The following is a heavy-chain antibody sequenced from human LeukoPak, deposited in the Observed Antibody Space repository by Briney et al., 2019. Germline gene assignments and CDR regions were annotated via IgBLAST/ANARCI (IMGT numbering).Heavy chain of an antibody. D-gene: IGHD3-10*01. CDR2: ISRSGDTI. CDR3: ARDYASDY. CDR1: GFTFSRYE. V-gene: IGHV3-48*03. J-gene: IGHJ4*02. Sequence: GGSLRLSCAASGFTFSRYEMNWARQAPGKGLEWVSYISRSGDTIYFADSVKGRFTISRDNAKNSLYLQMSSLRAEDTAVYYCARDYASDYWGQGTLVTVSS.